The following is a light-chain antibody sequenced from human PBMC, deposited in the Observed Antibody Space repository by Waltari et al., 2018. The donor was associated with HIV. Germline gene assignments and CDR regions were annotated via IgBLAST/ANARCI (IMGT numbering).Light chain of an antibody. CDR1: QSVGSY. Sequence: EIVLTQSPATLLLSPGERATLSCRASQSVGSYLAWYQQKPGQAPRLLIYDASSRATGIPARFSGSGSGTDFTLTISSLQPEDFAVYYCQQRSNWPPLTFGGGTKVGIK. V-gene: IGKV3-11*01. CDR3: QQRSNWPPLT. CDR2: DAS. J-gene: IGKJ4*01.